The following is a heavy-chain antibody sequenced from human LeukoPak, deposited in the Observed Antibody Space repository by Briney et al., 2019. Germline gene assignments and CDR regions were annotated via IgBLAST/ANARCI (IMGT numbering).Heavy chain of an antibody. CDR2: IGGSRGSP. CDR1: GFTFSSYA. Sequence: PGGSLRLSCAASGFTFSSYAMTWVRQAPGRGLEWVSTIGGSRGSPYFADSVKGRFSISRDNSKNTLYLQMDSLRAEDTALYYCAKNKRDFGDYWYYFGSWGQGTLVTVSS. CDR3: AKNKRDFGDYWYYFGS. V-gene: IGHV3-23*01. D-gene: IGHD4-17*01. J-gene: IGHJ4*02.